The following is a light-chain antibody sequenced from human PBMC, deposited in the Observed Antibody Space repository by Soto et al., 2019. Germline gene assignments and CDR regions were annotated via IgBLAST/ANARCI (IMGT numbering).Light chain of an antibody. CDR1: QTMSSW. Sequence: DIQMTQSPSTLSGSIGDMFTIXXRASQTMSSWLAWYQQKPGKAPKXLIYKASNLKSGVPSRFSGSGSGTEFTLTISSLQPDDFATYYCQQYDNYPLTFGGGTKVDIK. CDR2: KAS. CDR3: QQYDNYPLT. V-gene: IGKV1-5*03. J-gene: IGKJ4*01.